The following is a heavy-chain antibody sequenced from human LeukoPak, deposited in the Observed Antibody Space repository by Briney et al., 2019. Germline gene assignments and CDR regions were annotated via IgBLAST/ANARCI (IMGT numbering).Heavy chain of an antibody. D-gene: IGHD1-1*01. Sequence: KSSETLSLTCAVSGGSISSSNWWSWVRQPPGKGLEWIGEIYHSGSTNYNPSLKSRVTISVDTSKNQFSLKLSSVTAADTAVYYCARWNVRWPSPCYFDYWGQGTLVTVSS. J-gene: IGHJ4*02. V-gene: IGHV4-4*02. CDR2: IYHSGST. CDR1: GGSISSSNW. CDR3: ARWNVRWPSPCYFDY.